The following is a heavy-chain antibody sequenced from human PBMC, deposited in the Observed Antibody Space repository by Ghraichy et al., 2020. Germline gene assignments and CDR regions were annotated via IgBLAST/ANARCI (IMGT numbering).Heavy chain of an antibody. CDR3: ARVREVYYDILTGYYDY. D-gene: IGHD3-9*01. J-gene: IGHJ4*02. V-gene: IGHV4-59*01. CDR2: IYYSGST. Sequence: SETLSLTCTVSGGSISSYYWSWIRQPPGKGLEWIGYIYYSGSTNYNPSLKSRVTISVDTSKNQFSLKLSSVTAADTAVYYCARVREVYYDILTGYYDYWGQGTLVNVSS. CDR1: GGSISSYY.